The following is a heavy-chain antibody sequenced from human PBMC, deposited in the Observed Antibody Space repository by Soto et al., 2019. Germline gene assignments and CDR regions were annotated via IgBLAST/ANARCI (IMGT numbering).Heavy chain of an antibody. CDR1: GGSIRIGGYY. CDR3: ASTYSSSRYNWFDP. CDR2: IYYSGNT. V-gene: IGHV4-31*03. D-gene: IGHD6-13*01. Sequence: PLSLTCTVSGGSIRIGGYYWSWIRQHPGMGLEWIGYIYYSGNTYYTPSLESRVTISVDTSRNHFSLKLRSVTAADTAVYYCASTYSSSRYNWFDPWGQGTLVTVSS. J-gene: IGHJ5*02.